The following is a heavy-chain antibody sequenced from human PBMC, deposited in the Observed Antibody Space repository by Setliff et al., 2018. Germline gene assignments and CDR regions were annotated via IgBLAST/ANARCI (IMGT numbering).Heavy chain of an antibody. CDR2: IYYSGST. D-gene: IGHD4-17*01. CDR3: ARIGGSTMVNLLGLFQTPPDAFDF. V-gene: IGHV4-39*07. Sequence: SETLSLTCTVSGGSISSSSYYWGWIRQPPGKGLEWIGSIYYSGSTYYNPSLKSRVTISVDTSKNQFSLKLSSVTAADTAVYYCARIGGSTMVNLLGLFQTPPDAFDFWGQGTMVTVSS. J-gene: IGHJ3*01. CDR1: GGSISSSSYY.